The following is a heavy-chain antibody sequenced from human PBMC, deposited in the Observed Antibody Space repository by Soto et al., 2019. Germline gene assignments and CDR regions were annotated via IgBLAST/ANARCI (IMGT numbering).Heavy chain of an antibody. V-gene: IGHV3-23*01. Sequence: GGSLRLSCAASGFTFSSYAMSWVRQAPGKGLEWVSGISGSDGSTYSADSVKGRLTISRDNSKNTLYLQMNSLRAEDTAVYYCAKDGEDGVDVWGQGTTVTVSS. CDR3: AKDGEDGVDV. J-gene: IGHJ6*02. CDR1: GFTFSSYA. CDR2: ISGSDGST. D-gene: IGHD7-27*01.